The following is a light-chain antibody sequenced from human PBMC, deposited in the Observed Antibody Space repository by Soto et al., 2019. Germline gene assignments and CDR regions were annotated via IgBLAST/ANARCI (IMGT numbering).Light chain of an antibody. CDR3: QRYGDSPPNT. CDR1: QSVNSRF. CDR2: AAS. Sequence: EIVLTQSPGTLSLSPGESATLSCRASQSVNSRFLAWYQHKPGQAPRLLINAASTRATGIPDRFSGSASGTDFFTLTISRLEPEDFAVYYCQRYGDSPPNTFGQGTKLEIK. J-gene: IGKJ2*01. V-gene: IGKV3-20*01.